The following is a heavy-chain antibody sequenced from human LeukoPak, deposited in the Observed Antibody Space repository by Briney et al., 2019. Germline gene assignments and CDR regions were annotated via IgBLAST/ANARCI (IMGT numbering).Heavy chain of an antibody. CDR1: GGSISSYY. CDR2: IYYSGST. D-gene: IGHD3-16*02. J-gene: IGHJ4*02. CDR3: ARVSDGQIDRHFDY. Sequence: SETLSLTCTVSGGSISSYYWSWIRQPPGKGLEWIGYIYYSGSTNYNPSLKSRVTISVDTSKNQFSLRLSSVTAADTAVYYCARVSDGQIDRHFDYWGQGTLVTVSS. V-gene: IGHV4-59*01.